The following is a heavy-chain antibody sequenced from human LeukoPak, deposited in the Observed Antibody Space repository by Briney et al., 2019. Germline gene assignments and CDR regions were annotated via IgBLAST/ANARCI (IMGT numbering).Heavy chain of an antibody. J-gene: IGHJ4*02. D-gene: IGHD5-18*01. Sequence: GGSLRLSCAASGFTFSSYGMSWVRQAPGKGLEWVSAISGSGGSTYYADSVRGRFTISRDNSKNTLYLQMNSLRAGDTALYYCAKESLRGHSYGFDNWGQGTLVTVSS. CDR2: ISGSGGST. V-gene: IGHV3-23*01. CDR1: GFTFSSYG. CDR3: AKESLRGHSYGFDN.